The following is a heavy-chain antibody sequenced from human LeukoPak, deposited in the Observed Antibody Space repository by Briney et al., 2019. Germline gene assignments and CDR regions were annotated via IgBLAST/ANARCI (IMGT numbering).Heavy chain of an antibody. Sequence: PGESLKISCTNSVYTFTTYWIGWVRQMPDNGLEWMGIIYPGDSDTKYSPSFQGQVTISADKSISTAYLQWSSLKASDTAMYYCARRDLAGSYFDYWGQGTLVTVSS. V-gene: IGHV5-51*01. CDR3: ARRDLAGSYFDY. CDR1: VYTFTTYW. CDR2: IYPGDSDT. D-gene: IGHD1-26*01. J-gene: IGHJ4*02.